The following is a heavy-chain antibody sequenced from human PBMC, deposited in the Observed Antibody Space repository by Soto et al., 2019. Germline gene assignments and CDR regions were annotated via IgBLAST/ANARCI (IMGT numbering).Heavy chain of an antibody. D-gene: IGHD3-10*01. Sequence: GGSLRLSCAASGFTFSSYDMHWVRQATGKGLEWVSAIGTAGDTYYPGSVKGRFTISRENAKNSLYLQMNSLRAEDTAVYYCARDSVVRGVMGSPLYYYGMDVWGQGTTVTVSS. J-gene: IGHJ6*02. CDR3: ARDSVVRGVMGSPLYYYGMDV. CDR1: GFTFSSYD. CDR2: IGTAGDT. V-gene: IGHV3-13*01.